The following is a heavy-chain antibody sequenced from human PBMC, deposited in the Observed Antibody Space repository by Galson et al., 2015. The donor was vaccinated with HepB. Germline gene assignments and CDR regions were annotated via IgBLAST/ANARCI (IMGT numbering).Heavy chain of an antibody. CDR2: MYHTGST. CDR3: ARLYSTTWYVDY. V-gene: IGHV4-59*08. CDR1: GGSISRHY. D-gene: IGHD6-13*01. J-gene: IGHJ4*02. Sequence: SETLSLTCTVSGGSISRHYWTWIRQSPGKGLEWIACMYHTGSTRYNPSLMSRVTISMDTSKNQFSLRLGSVTAADTGVYFCARLYSTTWYVDYWGQGALVTVSS.